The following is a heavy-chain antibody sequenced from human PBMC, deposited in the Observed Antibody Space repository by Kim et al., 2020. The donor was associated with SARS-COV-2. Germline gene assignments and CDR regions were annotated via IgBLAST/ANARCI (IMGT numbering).Heavy chain of an antibody. CDR1: GFTFSSYS. J-gene: IGHJ4*01. D-gene: IGHD5-18*01. V-gene: IGHV3-21*01. CDR2: ISSSRSYI. Sequence: GGSLRLSCAASGFTFSSYSMNWVRQAPGKGLEWVSSISSSRSYIYYADSVKGRFTISRDNAKNSLYLQMNSLRAEDTAVYYCARDQKSGYSNGNAPDYCGHGTLVTVS. CDR3: ARDQKSGYSNGNAPDY.